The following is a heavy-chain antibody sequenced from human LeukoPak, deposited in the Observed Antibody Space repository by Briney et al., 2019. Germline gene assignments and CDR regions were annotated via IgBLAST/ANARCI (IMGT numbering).Heavy chain of an antibody. CDR3: AKTGRGPAAGTGSFFDY. CDR1: GFTVSSNY. CDR2: IYSGGST. J-gene: IGHJ4*02. D-gene: IGHD6-13*01. Sequence: GGSLRLSCAASGFTVSSNYMSWVRQAPGKGLEWVSVIYSGGSTYYADSVKGRFTISRHNSKNTLSLQMNSLRAEDTAVYYCAKTGRGPAAGTGSFFDYWGQGTLVTVSS. V-gene: IGHV3-53*01.